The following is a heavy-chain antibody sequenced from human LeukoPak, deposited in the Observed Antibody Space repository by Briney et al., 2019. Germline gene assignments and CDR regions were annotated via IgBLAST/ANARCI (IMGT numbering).Heavy chain of an antibody. CDR3: ARDWGSTFDY. CDR2: ISYDGSNK. J-gene: IGHJ4*02. CDR1: GFTFSSYA. D-gene: IGHD3-16*01. Sequence: AGGSLRLSCPASGFTFSSYAMHWVRQAPGKGLEWVAVISYDGSNKYYADSVKGRFTISRDNSKNTLYLQMNSLRAEDTAVYYCARDWGSTFDYWGQGTLVTVSS. V-gene: IGHV3-30-3*01.